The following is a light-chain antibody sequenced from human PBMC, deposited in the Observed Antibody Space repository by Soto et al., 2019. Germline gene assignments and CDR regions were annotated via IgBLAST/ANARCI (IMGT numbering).Light chain of an antibody. CDR1: QSVSSY. Sequence: EIVSTQSPATLSLSPGERATLSCRASQSVSSYLAWYQQKPGQAPRLLIYDASNGATGIPARFSGSGSGTDFTLTISSLEPEDFAVYYCQQRSNWPLTFGGGTKVEIK. V-gene: IGKV3-11*01. CDR2: DAS. J-gene: IGKJ4*01. CDR3: QQRSNWPLT.